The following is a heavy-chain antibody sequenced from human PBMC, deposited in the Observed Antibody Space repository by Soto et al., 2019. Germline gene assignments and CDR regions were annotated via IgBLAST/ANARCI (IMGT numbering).Heavy chain of an antibody. D-gene: IGHD1-26*01. J-gene: IGHJ4*02. CDR3: ARKSYPSYYFDY. Sequence: ASVKVSCKASGVTFSSYAISWVRQAPGQGLEWMGGIIPIFGTANYAQKFQGRVTITADESTSTAYMELSSLRSEDTAVYYCARKSYPSYYFDYWGQGTLVTVSS. CDR2: IIPIFGTA. CDR1: GVTFSSYA. V-gene: IGHV1-69*13.